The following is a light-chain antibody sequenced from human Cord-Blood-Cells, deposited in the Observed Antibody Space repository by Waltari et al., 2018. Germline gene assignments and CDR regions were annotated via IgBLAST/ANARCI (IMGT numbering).Light chain of an antibody. CDR2: EGS. CDR3: CSYAGSSTSWV. J-gene: IGLJ3*02. Sequence: QSVLPQPASVSGSPGQSITISCPGTSSDVGSYNLVSWYQQHPGKAPKLMIYEGSKRPSGVSNRFSGSKSGNTASLTISGLQTEDEADYYCCSYAGSSTSWVFGGGTKLTVL. CDR1: SSDVGSYNL. V-gene: IGLV2-23*01.